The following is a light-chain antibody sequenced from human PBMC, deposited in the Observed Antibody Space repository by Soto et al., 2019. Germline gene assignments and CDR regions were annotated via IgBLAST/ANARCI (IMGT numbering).Light chain of an antibody. CDR2: DAS. CDR3: QQYASSPIT. V-gene: IGKV3D-20*01. J-gene: IGKJ5*01. Sequence: EIVWTQSPSTLSLSPLERASLSFVSSQTVSSSYLAWYRQKPGLAPTLLIYDASSRAAGIPDRFSGSGSETDFTLIISRVEPEDFAVYYCQQYASSPITFGQGTRLEIK. CDR1: QTVSSSY.